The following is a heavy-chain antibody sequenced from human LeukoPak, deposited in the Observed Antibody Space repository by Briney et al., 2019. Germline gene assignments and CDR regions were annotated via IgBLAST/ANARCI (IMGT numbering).Heavy chain of an antibody. V-gene: IGHV6-1*01. CDR2: TYYRSKWYN. D-gene: IGHD6-13*01. J-gene: IGHJ4*02. CDR3: ARGRSWGESGFDY. Sequence: SQTFSLTCAISGDSVSNNSAAWNWIRQSPSRGLEWLGRTYYRSKWYNDYAVSVTSRITISPDTSKNQFSLQLKSVTPEDTAVYYCARGRSWGESGFDYWGQGTLVTVSS. CDR1: GDSVSNNSAA.